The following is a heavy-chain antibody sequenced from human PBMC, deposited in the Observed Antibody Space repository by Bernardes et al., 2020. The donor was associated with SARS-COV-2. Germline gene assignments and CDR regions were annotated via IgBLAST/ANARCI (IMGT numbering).Heavy chain of an antibody. V-gene: IGHV1-18*01. CDR1: GYTFTSHG. CDR2: INAYHGNT. Sequence: ASVKVSCQAAGYTFTSHGICWVRQAPGQGLEWMGCINAYHGNTDYAQTLQGRVTMTPDTSTSTAYLELTSLRSDDTAVYYCARGRPSYNWNAFDYWGQGTLVSVSS. CDR3: ARGRPSYNWNAFDY. D-gene: IGHD1-20*01. J-gene: IGHJ4*02.